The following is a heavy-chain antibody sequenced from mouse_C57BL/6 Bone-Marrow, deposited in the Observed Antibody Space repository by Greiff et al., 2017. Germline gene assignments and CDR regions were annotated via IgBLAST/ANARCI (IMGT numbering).Heavy chain of an antibody. D-gene: IGHD1-1*01. CDR3: ARDYYNGSSYPYYFDY. J-gene: IGHJ2*01. CDR2: IFPGSGST. Sequence: QVQLQQSGPELVKPGASVKISCKASGYTFTDYYINWVKQRPGQGLEWIGWIFPGSGSTYYNEKFKGKATLTVDKSSSTAYMLLSSLTSEDSAVYFGARDYYNGSSYPYYFDYWGQGTTLTVSS. CDR1: GYTFTDYY. V-gene: IGHV1-75*01.